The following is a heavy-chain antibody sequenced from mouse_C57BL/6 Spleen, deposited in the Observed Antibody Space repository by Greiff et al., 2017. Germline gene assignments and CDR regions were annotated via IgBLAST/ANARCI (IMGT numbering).Heavy chain of an antibody. CDR2: IYPGDGDT. Sequence: VQLQQSGAELVKPGASVKISCKASGYAFSSYWMNWVKQRPGKGLEWIGQIYPGDGDTKYNGKFKGKATLTADKSSSTAYMQLSSLTSEDSAVYFCARGYGNYGYFDVWGTGTTVTVSS. J-gene: IGHJ1*03. D-gene: IGHD2-10*02. CDR1: GYAFSSYW. CDR3: ARGYGNYGYFDV. V-gene: IGHV1-80*01.